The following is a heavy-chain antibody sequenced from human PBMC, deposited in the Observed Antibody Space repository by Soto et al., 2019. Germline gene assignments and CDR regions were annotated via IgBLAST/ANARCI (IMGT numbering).Heavy chain of an antibody. D-gene: IGHD3-9*01. CDR3: ARERRRPYYDILTGYYPFDY. J-gene: IGHJ4*02. CDR1: GYTFTTYD. Sequence: ASVKVSCKASGYTFTTYDVDWVRQAPGQGLEWMGWISAYNGNTNYAQNLQGRVTMTTDTSTNTAYMELRSLRSDDTAVYYFARERRRPYYDILTGYYPFDYWGQGTLVTVSS. CDR2: ISAYNGNT. V-gene: IGHV1-18*01.